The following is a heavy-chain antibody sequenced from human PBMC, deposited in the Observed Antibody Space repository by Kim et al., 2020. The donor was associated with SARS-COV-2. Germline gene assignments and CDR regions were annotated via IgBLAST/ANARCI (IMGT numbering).Heavy chain of an antibody. CDR2: TYYRSKWYN. J-gene: IGHJ3*02. V-gene: IGHV6-1*01. CDR1: GDSVSSNSVV. CDR3: VRDNRGGSGSYRDAFDI. Sequence: SQTLSLTCAISGDSVSSNSVVWNWIRQSPSRGLEWLGRTYYRSKWYNDYAVSVKSRITINPDTSKNQFSLQLKSVTPEDTAVYYCVRDNRGGSGSYRDAFDIWGQGTMVTVSS. D-gene: IGHD1-26*01.